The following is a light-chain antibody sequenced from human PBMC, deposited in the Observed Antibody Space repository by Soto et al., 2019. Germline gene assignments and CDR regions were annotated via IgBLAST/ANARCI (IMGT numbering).Light chain of an antibody. CDR2: DAS. CDR3: QQYNTYPWT. J-gene: IGKJ1*01. Sequence: DIQMTQSPSTLSASVGDRVTITCRASQSVSSWLVWYQQKPGRAPKLLIYDASSLESGVPSGFSGTGSGTEFTLTISSLQPDDFATYYCQQYNTYPWTFGQGTKVEIK. V-gene: IGKV1-5*01. CDR1: QSVSSW.